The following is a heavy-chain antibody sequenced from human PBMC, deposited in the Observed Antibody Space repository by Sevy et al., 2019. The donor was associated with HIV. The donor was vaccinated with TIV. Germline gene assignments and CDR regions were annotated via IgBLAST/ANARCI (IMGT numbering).Heavy chain of an antibody. Sequence: GGSLRLSCAASGFTFSSYAMSWVRQAPGKGLEWVSAISGSGGSTYYADSVKGRFTISRDNSKNTRYLQMNSLRAEDTAVYYCASGIAAAGTMGWFDPWGQGTLVTVSS. D-gene: IGHD6-13*01. J-gene: IGHJ5*02. CDR1: GFTFSSYA. CDR3: ASGIAAAGTMGWFDP. V-gene: IGHV3-23*01. CDR2: ISGSGGST.